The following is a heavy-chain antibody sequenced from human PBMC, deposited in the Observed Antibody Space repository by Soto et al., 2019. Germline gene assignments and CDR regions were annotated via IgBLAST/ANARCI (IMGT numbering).Heavy chain of an antibody. Sequence: SAKVSCKECGGKISSYAISWVRLDLGQGLEWMGGIIPIFGTENYAQKFQGRGTNTADESTSTDDMELSSLRSEDTAVYYCARDSNEPMGGPYYYFGMDVWGQGTTVSVSS. J-gene: IGHJ6*02. D-gene: IGHD3-10*01. CDR3: ARDSNEPMGGPYYYFGMDV. CDR2: IIPIFGTE. V-gene: IGHV1-69*13. CDR1: GGKISSYA.